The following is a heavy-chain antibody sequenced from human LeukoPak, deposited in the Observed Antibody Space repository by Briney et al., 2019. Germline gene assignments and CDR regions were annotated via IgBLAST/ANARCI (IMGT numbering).Heavy chain of an antibody. CDR3: AKGFDFWSGYLFDY. Sequence: KTGGSLRLSCAASGFTFSSYAMSWVRQAPGKGLEWVSAISGSGGSTYYADSVKGRFTISRDNSKNTLYLQMNSLRAEDTAVYYCAKGFDFWSGYLFDYWGQGTLVTVSS. CDR1: GFTFSSYA. J-gene: IGHJ4*02. CDR2: ISGSGGST. V-gene: IGHV3-23*01. D-gene: IGHD3-3*01.